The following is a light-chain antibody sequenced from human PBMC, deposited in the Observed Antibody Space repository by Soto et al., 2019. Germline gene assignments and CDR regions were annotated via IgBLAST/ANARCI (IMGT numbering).Light chain of an antibody. CDR3: SLYTTNSTFV. Sequence: QSALTQPPSVSGSPGQSVTISCTGTSSDVRRYNRVSWYHQPPGTAPTLLIYEVRNRPSGAPDRFSGSKSANTASLTISGLQAEDEADYSCSLYTTNSTFVFGAGTKVTVL. V-gene: IGLV2-18*01. CDR2: EVR. CDR1: SSDVRRYNR. J-gene: IGLJ1*01.